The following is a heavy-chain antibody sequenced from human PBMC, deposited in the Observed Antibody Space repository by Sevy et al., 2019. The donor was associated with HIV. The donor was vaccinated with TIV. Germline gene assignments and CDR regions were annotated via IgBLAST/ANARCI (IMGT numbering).Heavy chain of an antibody. J-gene: IGHJ1*01. D-gene: IGHD2-2*01. Sequence: SETLSLTCSASGGSISGYYWSWIRQPPGKGLEWIGYIFSGGNIKYNPSLKSRVTMSIDTSKNQFSLKLSSVTAADTAVYYCARDPGGRYCSSTSCYVYFKYWGQGTLVTVSS. CDR1: GGSISGYY. CDR3: ARDPGGRYCSSTSCYVYFKY. CDR2: IFSGGNI. V-gene: IGHV4-59*13.